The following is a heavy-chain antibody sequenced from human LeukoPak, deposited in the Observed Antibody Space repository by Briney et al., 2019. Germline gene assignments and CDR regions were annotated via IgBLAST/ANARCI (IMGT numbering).Heavy chain of an antibody. Sequence: SETLSLTCTVSGGSIRNYYWSWIRQPPGKGLEWIGYIYYSGTTNYNPSLKSRVTISIDTSKNQFSLKLSSVTAADTAVYYCARCFGSGCPNGVFDYWGQGTLVTVSS. D-gene: IGHD6-19*01. CDR1: GGSIRNYY. CDR3: ARCFGSGCPNGVFDY. J-gene: IGHJ4*02. V-gene: IGHV4-59*01. CDR2: IYYSGTT.